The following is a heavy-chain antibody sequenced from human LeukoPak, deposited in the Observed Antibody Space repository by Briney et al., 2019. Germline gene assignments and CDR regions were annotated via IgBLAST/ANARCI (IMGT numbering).Heavy chain of an antibody. CDR3: AREVGQYSSGWLSSEYYFDS. J-gene: IGHJ4*02. CDR1: GGSISSSDHN. CDR2: IYYSGST. V-gene: IGHV4-39*07. D-gene: IGHD6-19*01. Sequence: SETLSLTCTVSGGSISSSDHNWGWIRQPPGKGLEWIGSIYYSGSTYYNPSLKSRVAISVDTSKNQFSLKLSSVTAADTAVYYCAREVGQYSSGWLSSEYYFDSWGQGTLVTVSS.